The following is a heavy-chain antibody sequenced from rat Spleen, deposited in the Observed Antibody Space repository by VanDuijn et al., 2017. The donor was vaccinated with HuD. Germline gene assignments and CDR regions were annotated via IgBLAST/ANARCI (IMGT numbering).Heavy chain of an antibody. CDR2: IWGNGNA. Sequence: QVQLKESGPGLVQPSQTLSLTCTVSGFSLSNYGLIWVRQPPGKGLEWMGVIWGNGNANYNSPLKSRLSISRDTSKSQVYLEMTSLQTEDTATYYCARHNVTTGDYFDYWGQGVMVTVSS. CDR1: GFSLSNYG. V-gene: IGHV2-13*01. CDR3: ARHNVTTGDYFDY. J-gene: IGHJ2*01. D-gene: IGHD1-10*01.